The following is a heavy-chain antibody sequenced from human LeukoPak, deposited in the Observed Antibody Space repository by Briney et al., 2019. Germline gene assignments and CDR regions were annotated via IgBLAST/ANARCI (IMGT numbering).Heavy chain of an antibody. Sequence: GGCLRLSRAASGFTLSSYAMSWVRQAPGKGREWVSAICRRGGSTYYADSVKGRFPISRDNSKNTLYLQMNSLRAEDTAVYYCARKATELSMITFGGVPPNFDSWGQGTLVTVSS. CDR1: GFTLSSYA. V-gene: IGHV3-23*01. D-gene: IGHD3-16*01. J-gene: IGHJ4*02. CDR3: ARKATELSMITFGGVPPNFDS. CDR2: ICRRGGST.